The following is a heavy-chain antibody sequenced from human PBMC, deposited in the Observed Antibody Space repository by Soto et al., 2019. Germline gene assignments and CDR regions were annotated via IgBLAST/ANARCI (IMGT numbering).Heavy chain of an antibody. CDR2: IPNNGSP. CDR3: ARIGWGGDS. CDR1: GGSVRTGSYH. Sequence: QVQLQESGPGLVKPSETLSLTCSVSGGSVRTGSYHWSWIRQPPGKGLEWIGFIPNNGSPDYNPSLKSRVVVSIDRSKNQFSLMVTSVTAADTAVYFCARIGWGGDSWGQGTLVTVSS. V-gene: IGHV4-61*01. D-gene: IGHD7-27*01. J-gene: IGHJ4*02.